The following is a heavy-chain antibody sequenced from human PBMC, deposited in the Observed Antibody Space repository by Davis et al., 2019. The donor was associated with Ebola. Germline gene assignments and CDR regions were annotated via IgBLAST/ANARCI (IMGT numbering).Heavy chain of an antibody. CDR1: GGSISSYY. CDR2: IYYSGST. D-gene: IGHD3-3*01. CDR3: ARHLYDFWSGYYSSSWFDP. V-gene: IGHV4-59*08. Sequence: MPGGSLRLSCTVSGGSISSYYWSWIRQPPGKGLEWIGYIYYSGSTNYNPSLKSRVTISVDTSKNQFSLKLSSVTAADTAVYYCARHLYDFWSGYYSSSWFDPWGQGTLVTVSS. J-gene: IGHJ5*02.